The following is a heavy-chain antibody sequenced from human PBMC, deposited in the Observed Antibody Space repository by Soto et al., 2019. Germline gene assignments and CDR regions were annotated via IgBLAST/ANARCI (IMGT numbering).Heavy chain of an antibody. D-gene: IGHD6-13*01. CDR2: IYWNDDK. CDR3: AHRRGSSWYFALFDY. V-gene: IGHV2-5*01. J-gene: IGHJ4*02. Sequence: GLDLEWLALIYWNDDKRYSPSLKSRLTITKDTSKNQVVLTMTNMDPVDTATYYCAHRRGSSWYFALFDYWGQGTLVTVSS.